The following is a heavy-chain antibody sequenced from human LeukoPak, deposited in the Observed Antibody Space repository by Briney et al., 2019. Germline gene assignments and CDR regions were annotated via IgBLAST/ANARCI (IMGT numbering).Heavy chain of an antibody. D-gene: IGHD5-18*01. Sequence: PGGSLRLSCAASGFTFSSYGMHWVRQAPGKGLEWVAVTWFDGSNTYYADSVKGRFTISRDNSKNTLYLQMNSLRVEDTAVYYCARDRYSYGSTFDYWGQGTLVTVSS. J-gene: IGHJ4*02. CDR2: TWFDGSNT. CDR3: ARDRYSYGSTFDY. V-gene: IGHV3-33*08. CDR1: GFTFSSYG.